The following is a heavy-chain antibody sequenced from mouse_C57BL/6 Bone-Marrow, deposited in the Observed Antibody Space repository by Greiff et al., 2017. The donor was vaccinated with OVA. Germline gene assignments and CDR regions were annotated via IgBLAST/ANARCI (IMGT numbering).Heavy chain of an antibody. Sequence: EVKLVESGPELVKPGASVKISCKASGYSFTDYNMNWVKQSNGKSLEWIGVINPNYGTTSYNQKFKGKATLTVDQSSSTAYMQLNSLTSEDSAVYYCAIQLRLRGLFAYWGQGTLVTVSA. D-gene: IGHD3-2*02. J-gene: IGHJ3*01. V-gene: IGHV1-39*01. CDR2: INPNYGTT. CDR1: GYSFTDYN. CDR3: AIQLRLRGLFAY.